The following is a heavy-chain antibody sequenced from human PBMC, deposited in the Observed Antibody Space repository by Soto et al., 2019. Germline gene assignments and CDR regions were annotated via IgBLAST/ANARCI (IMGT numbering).Heavy chain of an antibody. CDR1: GFTFDDYT. J-gene: IGHJ6*02. CDR2: ISWDGGST. D-gene: IGHD3-10*01. CDR3: AKDLWGLLTPYYYYGMDV. V-gene: IGHV3-43*01. Sequence: EVQLVESGGVVVQPGGSLRLSCAASGFTFDDYTMHWVRQAPGKGLEWVSLISWDGGSTYYADSVKGRFTISRDNSKNSLYLQMNSLRTEDTALYYCAKDLWGLLTPYYYYGMDVWGQGTTVTVSS.